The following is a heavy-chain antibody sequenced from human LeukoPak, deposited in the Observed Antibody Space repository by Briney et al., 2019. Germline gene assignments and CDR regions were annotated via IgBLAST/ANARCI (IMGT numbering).Heavy chain of an antibody. Sequence: PGGSLRLSCAASGFTFSSYGMHWVRQAPGKGLEWVAFIRYDGSNKYYADSVKGRFTISRDNSKNTLYLQMNSLRAEDTAVYYCAKVGAAVAGTSDFDYWGQGTLVTVSS. CDR3: AKVGAAVAGTSDFDY. CDR2: IRYDGSNK. V-gene: IGHV3-30*02. CDR1: GFTFSSYG. D-gene: IGHD6-19*01. J-gene: IGHJ4*02.